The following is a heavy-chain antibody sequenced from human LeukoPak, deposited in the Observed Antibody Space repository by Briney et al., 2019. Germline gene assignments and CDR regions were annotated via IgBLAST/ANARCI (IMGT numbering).Heavy chain of an antibody. D-gene: IGHD6-13*01. J-gene: IGHJ4*02. CDR3: ARDGQQQLVKALDY. CDR2: ISSSSSTI. Sequence: GGSLRLSCAASGFTFSSYAMHWVRQAPGKGLEWVSYISSSSSTIYYADSVKGRFTISRDNAKNSLYLQMNSLRAEDTAVYYCARDGQQQLVKALDYWGQGTLVTVSS. CDR1: GFTFSSYA. V-gene: IGHV3-48*01.